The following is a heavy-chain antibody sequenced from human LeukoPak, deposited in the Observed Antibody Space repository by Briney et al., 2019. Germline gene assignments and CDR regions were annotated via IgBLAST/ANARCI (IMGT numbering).Heavy chain of an antibody. V-gene: IGHV3-66*02. CDR2: IGVAMNT. CDR3: AKAGYCGGDCLANYFDY. D-gene: IGHD2-21*02. CDR1: GFTFSDYY. J-gene: IGHJ4*02. Sequence: GGSLRLSCAASGFTFSDYYMSWIRQAPGKGLEWVSVIGVAMNTYYADSVKGRFTISRDNSKNTLYLQMNSLRAEDTAVYYCAKAGYCGGDCLANYFDYWGQGTLVTVSS.